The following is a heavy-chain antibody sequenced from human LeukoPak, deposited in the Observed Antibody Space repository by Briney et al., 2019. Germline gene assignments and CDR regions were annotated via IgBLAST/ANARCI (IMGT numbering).Heavy chain of an antibody. D-gene: IGHD6-19*01. CDR2: IRYDGSNK. V-gene: IGHV3-30*02. CDR3: AKEGRSPEYSSGWYYFDY. CDR1: GFTFSSYG. J-gene: IGHJ4*02. Sequence: GGSLRLSCAASGFTFSSYGMHWVRQAPGKGLEWVAFIRYDGSNKYYADSVKGRFPISRDNSKNTLYLQMNSLRAEDTAVYYCAKEGRSPEYSSGWYYFDYWGQGTLVTVSS.